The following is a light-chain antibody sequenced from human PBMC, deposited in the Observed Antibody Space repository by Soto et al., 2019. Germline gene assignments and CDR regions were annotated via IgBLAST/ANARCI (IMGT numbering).Light chain of an antibody. CDR3: AAWDDSLNGVV. CDR2: SSN. Sequence: QSVLTQPPSASGTPGQRVTISCSGSSSNIGSNRVNWYQQLPGTAPKLLMYSSNQRPSGVPDRFSGSKSGTSASLDISGLQSEDEADYYWAAWDDSLNGVVFGGGTKLTVL. J-gene: IGLJ2*01. V-gene: IGLV1-44*01. CDR1: SSNIGSNR.